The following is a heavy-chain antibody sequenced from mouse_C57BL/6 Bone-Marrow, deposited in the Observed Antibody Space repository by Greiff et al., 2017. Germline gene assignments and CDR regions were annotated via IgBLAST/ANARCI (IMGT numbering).Heavy chain of an antibody. CDR1: GYSITSGYY. D-gene: IGHD1-1*01. J-gene: IGHJ2*01. CDR2: ISYDGSN. Sequence: EVQLQESGPGLVKPSQSLSLTCSVTGYSITSGYYWNWIRQFPGNKLEWMGYISYDGSNNYNPSLKNRISITRDTSKNQFFLKLNSVTTEDTAKYYGERERVYYGSYYFDYWGQGTTLTVSS. CDR3: ERERVYYGSYYFDY. V-gene: IGHV3-6*01.